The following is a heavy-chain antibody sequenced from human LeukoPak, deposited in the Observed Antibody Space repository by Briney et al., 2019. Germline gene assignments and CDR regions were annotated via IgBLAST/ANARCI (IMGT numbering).Heavy chain of an antibody. J-gene: IGHJ3*02. Sequence: ASVKVSCTTSGFTFSNSAVQWVRQARGQRLEWIGWIVVGSSNTDYTQKFQERVTITRDMSTGTAYMELSSLRSEDTAVYYCAARPGGYASFDIWGQGTMVTVSS. CDR2: IVVGSSNT. V-gene: IGHV1-58*01. D-gene: IGHD3-16*01. CDR1: GFTFSNSA. CDR3: AARPGGYASFDI.